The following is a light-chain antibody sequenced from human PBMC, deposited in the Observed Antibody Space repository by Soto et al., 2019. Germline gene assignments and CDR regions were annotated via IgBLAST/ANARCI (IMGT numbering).Light chain of an antibody. CDR3: QPRGKWPLT. CDR1: QSVTSSA. J-gene: IGKJ4*01. Sequence: EIVLTQYPATLSLSPGERATLSCRASQSVTSSALAWYQQKPGQAPRLLIYGAYSRATGIPDRFSGSGSGTDLTLTINSLEPEDFAVYYCQPRGKWPLTVGGGTKVEIK. CDR2: GAY. V-gene: IGKV3D-20*02.